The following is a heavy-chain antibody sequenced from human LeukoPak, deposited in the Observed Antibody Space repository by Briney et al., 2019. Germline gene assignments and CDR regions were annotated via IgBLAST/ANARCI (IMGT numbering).Heavy chain of an antibody. CDR2: NNHSGST. CDR3: ARGARYSGSYYVY. J-gene: IGHJ4*02. CDR1: GGSFSGYY. D-gene: IGHD1-26*01. Sequence: SETLSLTCAVYGGSFSGYYWSWIRQPPGKGLEWIGENNHSGSTNYNPSLKSRVTISVDTSKNQFSLKLSSVTAADTAVYYCARGARYSGSYYVYWGQGTLVTVSS. V-gene: IGHV4-34*01.